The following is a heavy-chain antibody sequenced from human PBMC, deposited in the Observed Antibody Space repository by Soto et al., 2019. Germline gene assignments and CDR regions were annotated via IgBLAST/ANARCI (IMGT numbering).Heavy chain of an antibody. CDR2: INRDGSST. CDR1: GFTFSSYW. Sequence: GGSLRLSCAASGFTFSSYWMHWVRQAPGKGLVWVSRINRDGSSTNYADSARGRVTISRDNAKNTLYLQVNGLRVEDTAVYYCAREIATTGEYYFDYWGQGILVTVSS. J-gene: IGHJ4*02. V-gene: IGHV3-74*01. D-gene: IGHD6-13*01. CDR3: AREIATTGEYYFDY.